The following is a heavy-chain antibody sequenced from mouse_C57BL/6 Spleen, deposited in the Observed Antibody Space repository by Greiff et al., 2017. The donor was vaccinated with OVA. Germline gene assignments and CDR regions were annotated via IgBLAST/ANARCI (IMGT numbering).Heavy chain of an antibody. CDR1: GYTFTSYW. J-gene: IGHJ2*01. D-gene: IGHD2-3*01. CDR3: AKAYDGYYVLGY. Sequence: QVQLQQPGAELVMPGASVKLSCKASGYTFTSYWMHWVKQRPGQGLEWIGEIDPSDSYTNYNQKFKGKSTLTVDKSSSTAYMQLSSLTSEDSAVYYCAKAYDGYYVLGYWGQGTTLTVSS. V-gene: IGHV1-69*01. CDR2: IDPSDSYT.